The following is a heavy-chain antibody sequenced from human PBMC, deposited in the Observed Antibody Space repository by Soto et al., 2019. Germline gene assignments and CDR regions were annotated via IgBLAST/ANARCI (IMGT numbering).Heavy chain of an antibody. V-gene: IGHV3-53*01. Sequence: GGSLRLSCAASGFTVSSNYMSWVRQAPGKGLEWVSVIYSGGSTYYADSVKGRFTISRDNSKNTLYLQMNSLRAEDTAVYYCAREAQPNDAFDIWGQGTMVTVSS. J-gene: IGHJ3*02. CDR1: GFTVSSNY. CDR2: IYSGGST. CDR3: AREAQPNDAFDI.